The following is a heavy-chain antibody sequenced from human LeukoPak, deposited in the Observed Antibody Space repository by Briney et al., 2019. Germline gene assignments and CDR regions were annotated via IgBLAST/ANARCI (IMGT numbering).Heavy chain of an antibody. Sequence: PGGSLRLSCAASGFTFSSYSMNWVRQAPGKGLEWVSYISSSSSTIYYADSVKGRFTISRDNSKNTLYLQMNSLRAEDTAVYYCAKDQPAFRRGPLDYWGQGTLVTVSS. CDR1: GFTFSSYS. CDR3: AKDQPAFRRGPLDY. D-gene: IGHD1-14*01. J-gene: IGHJ4*02. CDR2: ISSSSSTI. V-gene: IGHV3-48*01.